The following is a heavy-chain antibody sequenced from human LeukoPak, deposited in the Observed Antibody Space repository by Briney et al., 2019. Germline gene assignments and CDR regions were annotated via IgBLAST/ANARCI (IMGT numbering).Heavy chain of an antibody. V-gene: IGHV3-64*01. CDR2: ISGNGGTT. Sequence: GGSLRLSCAASGFTFSSYAMSWVRQAPGKGLEYVSAISGNGGTTSYANSVKGRFTISRDNSKNTLYLQMGSLRAEDMAVYYCARGLGYCSRTSCYPDYWGQGTLVTVSS. CDR1: GFTFSSYA. CDR3: ARGLGYCSRTSCYPDY. J-gene: IGHJ4*02. D-gene: IGHD2-2*01.